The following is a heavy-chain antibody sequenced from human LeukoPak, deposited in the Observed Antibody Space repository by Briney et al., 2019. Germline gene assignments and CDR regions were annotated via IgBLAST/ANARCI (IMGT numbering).Heavy chain of an antibody. J-gene: IGHJ2*01. CDR2: IYYSGTT. Sequence: SETLSLTCTVSGGFISSYYWSWIRQPPGKGLEWIGDIYYSGTTNYDPSLKSRVTISGDTSKNQFSLKLSSVTAADTAVYYCARGPPAGYYDSTAYPAWYFDLWGRGTLVTVSS. CDR3: ARGPPAGYYDSTAYPAWYFDL. D-gene: IGHD3-22*01. V-gene: IGHV4-59*01. CDR1: GGFISSYY.